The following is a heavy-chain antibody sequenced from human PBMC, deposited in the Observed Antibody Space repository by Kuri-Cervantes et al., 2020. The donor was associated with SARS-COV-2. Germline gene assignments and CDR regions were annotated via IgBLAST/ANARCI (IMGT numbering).Heavy chain of an antibody. CDR1: GFTFSDYD. V-gene: IGHV3-33*01. CDR3: ARAYCGGDCEFDY. CDR2: IWYDGSNK. Sequence: GESLKISCAASGFTFSDYDIHWVRQAPGKGLDWVALIWYDGSNKYYGDSVKGRFTISRDNSKNTLYLQMNSLRAEDTAVYYCARAYCGGDCEFDYWGQGTLVTVSS. J-gene: IGHJ4*02. D-gene: IGHD2-21*02.